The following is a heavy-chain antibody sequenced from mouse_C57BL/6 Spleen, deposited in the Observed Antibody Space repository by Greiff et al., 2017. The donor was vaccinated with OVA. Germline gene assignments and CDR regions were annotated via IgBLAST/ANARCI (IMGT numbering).Heavy chain of an antibody. V-gene: IGHV14-2*01. CDR1: GFNIKDYY. CDR3: ARGGGNYYAMDY. Sequence: VQLQQSGAELVKPGASVKLSCTASGFNIKDYYMHWVKQRTEQGLEWIGRIDPEDGETKYAPNFQGKATLTADTSSNTAYLQLSSLTSEDTAVYYCARGGGNYYAMDYWGQGTSVTVSS. CDR2: IDPEDGET. J-gene: IGHJ4*01. D-gene: IGHD2-1*01.